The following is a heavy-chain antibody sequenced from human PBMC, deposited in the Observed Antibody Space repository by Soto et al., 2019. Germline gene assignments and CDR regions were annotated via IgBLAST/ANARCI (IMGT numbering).Heavy chain of an antibody. CDR3: TRLSSYGDYAH. V-gene: IGHV4-59*08. CDR1: GGYINNYY. CDR2: ISYDVIT. J-gene: IGHJ4*01. Sequence: SETLSLTCTVSGGYINNYYWTWIRPPPGKGQEWIEYISYDVITKYNSSPKIRGPISIDTSKTQFSQELSSVTAADTAVYYCTRLSSYGDYAHWGQGTLVTVS. D-gene: IGHD4-17*01.